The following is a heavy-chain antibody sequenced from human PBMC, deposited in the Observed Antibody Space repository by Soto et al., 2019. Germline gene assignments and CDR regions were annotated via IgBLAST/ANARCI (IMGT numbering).Heavy chain of an antibody. Sequence: SSVKVSCKASGDTFTTCDINWVRHATGHGLEWMGWINPNSGNIGYAQRFQGRVTMTRDTAIRTAYMEVSSLRSDDTAVYYCARGRASGSYYLLDYWGQGTLVTVSS. CDR3: ARGRASGSYYLLDY. CDR1: GDTFTTCD. D-gene: IGHD3-10*01. V-gene: IGHV1-8*01. J-gene: IGHJ4*02. CDR2: INPNSGNI.